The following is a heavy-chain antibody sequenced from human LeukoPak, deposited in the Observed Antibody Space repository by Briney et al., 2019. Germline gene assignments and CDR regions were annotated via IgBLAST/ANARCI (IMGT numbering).Heavy chain of an antibody. V-gene: IGHV4-30-4*01. D-gene: IGHD2-15*01. CDR2: IYYSGST. CDR3: ARTAAVAAMAYFGY. CDR1: GGSISSGDYY. Sequence: SQTLSLTCTVSGGSISSGDYYWSWIRQPPGKGLEWIGYIYYSGSTYYNPSLKSRVTISVDTSKNQFSLKLSSVTAADTAVYYCARTAAVAAMAYFGYWGQGTLVTVSS. J-gene: IGHJ4*02.